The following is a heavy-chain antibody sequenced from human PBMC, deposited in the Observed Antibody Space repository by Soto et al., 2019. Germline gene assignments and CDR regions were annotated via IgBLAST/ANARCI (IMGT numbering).Heavy chain of an antibody. D-gene: IGHD6-13*01. CDR1: GGSISRGAYY. V-gene: IGHV4-31*03. CDR3: ARVSATGTRWFDP. CDR2: ISHRGTA. Sequence: SETLSLTCTVSGGSISRGAYYWVWIRQHPGKVLEWVGYISHRGTAYYTPSLKSRVSLSVDPSKSQFSLNVTSLTAADTAVYYCARVSATGTRWFDPWGPGTLVTVSS. J-gene: IGHJ5*02.